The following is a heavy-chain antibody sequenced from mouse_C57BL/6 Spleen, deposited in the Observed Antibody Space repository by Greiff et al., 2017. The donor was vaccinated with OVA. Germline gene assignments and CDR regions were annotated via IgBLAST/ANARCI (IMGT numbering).Heavy chain of an antibody. Sequence: VQLKQSGPELVKPGASVKIPCKASGYTFTDYNMDWVKQSHGKSLEWIGDINPNNGGTIYNQKFKGKATLTVDKSSSTAYMELRSLTSEDTAVYYCAREVNWGGYFDVWGTGTTVTVSS. D-gene: IGHD4-1*01. CDR2: INPNNGGT. CDR1: GYTFTDYN. J-gene: IGHJ1*03. V-gene: IGHV1-18*01. CDR3: AREVNWGGYFDV.